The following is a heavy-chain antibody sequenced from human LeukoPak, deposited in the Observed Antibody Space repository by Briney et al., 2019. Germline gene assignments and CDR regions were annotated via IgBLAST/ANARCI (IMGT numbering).Heavy chain of an antibody. CDR1: GFTFSSNA. Sequence: PGGSLRLSCAASGFTFSSNAMTWVRQTPGKGLEWVSAISGSGGSTYYADSVKGRFTISRDNSKNTLYLQMHSLRVEDTAVYYCARDYPADHWGQGTLVTVSS. CDR2: ISGSGGST. V-gene: IGHV3-23*01. J-gene: IGHJ4*02. CDR3: ARDYPADH.